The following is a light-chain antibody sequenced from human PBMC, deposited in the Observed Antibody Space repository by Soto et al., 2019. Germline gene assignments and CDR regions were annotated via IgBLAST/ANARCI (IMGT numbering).Light chain of an antibody. Sequence: EIVMTQSPATLSVSPGERATLSCRASQSVSSKLAWYQQKPGQAPRLLIYSASTRATGIPARFSGSGSGTDFTLTISSLQSEDFAVYYCQQDNNWPPYTFGQGTKLEIK. V-gene: IGKV3-15*01. CDR2: SAS. CDR3: QQDNNWPPYT. CDR1: QSVSSK. J-gene: IGKJ2*01.